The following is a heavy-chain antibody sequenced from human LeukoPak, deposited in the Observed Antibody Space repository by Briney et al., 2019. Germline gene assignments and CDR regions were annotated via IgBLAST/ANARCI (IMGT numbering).Heavy chain of an antibody. Sequence: GSSVKVSCKASGGTFSSYAISWVRQAPGQGLEWVGRIIPILGIANYAQKFQGRVTITADKSTSTAYMELSSLRSEDTAVYYCARGSDYGMDVWGQGTTVTVSS. V-gene: IGHV1-69*04. J-gene: IGHJ6*02. CDR3: ARGSDYGMDV. CDR2: IIPILGIA. CDR1: GGTFSSYA.